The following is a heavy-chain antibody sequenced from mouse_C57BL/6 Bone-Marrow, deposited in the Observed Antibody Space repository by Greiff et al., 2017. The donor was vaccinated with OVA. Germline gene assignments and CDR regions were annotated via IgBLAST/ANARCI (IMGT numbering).Heavy chain of an antibody. J-gene: IGHJ3*01. CDR3: ASGGDVEGFAY. CDR2: IWGVGST. D-gene: IGHD3-3*01. Sequence: VKLVESGPGLVAPSQSLSITCTVSGFSLTSYGVDWVRQSPGKGLEWLGVIWGVGSTNYNSALKSRLSISKDNSTSQVFLKMNSLQTDDTAMYYCASGGDVEGFAYWGQGTLVTVSA. V-gene: IGHV2-6*01. CDR1: GFSLTSYG.